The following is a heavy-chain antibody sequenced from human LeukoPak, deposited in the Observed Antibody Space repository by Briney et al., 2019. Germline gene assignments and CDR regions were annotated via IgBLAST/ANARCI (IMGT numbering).Heavy chain of an antibody. CDR2: ITGDGVTT. J-gene: IGHJ4*02. V-gene: IGHV3-23*01. CDR3: ANARPLVDTSMIRSCFFDS. CDR1: VFTLRRGP. Sequence: PGGSLRLSCIASVFTLRRGPKRWVRQTPSKGLEWLSSITGDGVTTYYADSVKGRFTISRDNSKNILFLQMNSLRAEDSASYFSANARPLVDTSMIRSCFFDSWGQGTPVTVSS. D-gene: IGHD3-16*01.